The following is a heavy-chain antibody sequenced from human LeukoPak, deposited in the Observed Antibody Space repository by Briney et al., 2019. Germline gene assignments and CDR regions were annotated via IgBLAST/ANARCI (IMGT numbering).Heavy chain of an antibody. V-gene: IGHV3-23*01. D-gene: IGHD6-6*01. CDR2: ISGSGGST. CDR1: GFTFSSYA. Sequence: GGSLRLSCAASGFTFSSYAMSWVRQAPGKGLEWVSAISGSGGSTYYADSAKGRFTISRDNSKNTLYLQMNSLRAEDTAVYYCAKNSPLWQLFPYYGMDVWGQGTTVTVSS. CDR3: AKNSPLWQLFPYYGMDV. J-gene: IGHJ6*02.